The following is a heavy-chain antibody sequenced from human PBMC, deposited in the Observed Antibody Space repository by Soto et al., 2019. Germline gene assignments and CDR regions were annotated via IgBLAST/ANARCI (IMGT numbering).Heavy chain of an antibody. J-gene: IGHJ5*02. CDR2: IYYSGST. D-gene: IGHD6-19*01. V-gene: IGHV4-59*01. CDR3: ARGSIAVAAGAFFNWFDP. CDR1: GGSISSYY. Sequence: SETLSLTCTVSGGSISSYYWSWIRQPPGKGLEWIGYIYYSGSTNYNPSLKSRVTISVDTSKNQFSLKLSSVTAADTAVYYCARGSIAVAAGAFFNWFDPWGQGTLVTVST.